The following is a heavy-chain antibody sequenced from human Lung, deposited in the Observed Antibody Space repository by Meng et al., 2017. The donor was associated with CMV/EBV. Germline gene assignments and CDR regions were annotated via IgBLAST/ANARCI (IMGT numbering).Heavy chain of an antibody. Sequence: QLELAEPGPGKVQPSDTLSLTCSVSGGSISSSSYCWGWIRQSPGKGLEWIGSIYFSGNTYYNPSLKSRVTMSVGTAQNKFSLTLRSVTAADTAVYYCVTETGYNYDNWGQGALVTVAS. D-gene: IGHD5-24*01. CDR2: IYFSGNT. CDR1: GGSISSSSYC. CDR3: VTETGYNYDN. J-gene: IGHJ4*02. V-gene: IGHV4-39*07.